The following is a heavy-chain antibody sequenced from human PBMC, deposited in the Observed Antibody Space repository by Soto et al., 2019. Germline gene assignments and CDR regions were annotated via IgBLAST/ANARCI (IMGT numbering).Heavy chain of an antibody. J-gene: IGHJ4*02. Sequence: EVQLVESGGGLVQPGGALRLSCAASGFTLSSYSMHWVRQAPGKGLEWVSYNSGSGGTIYYADSVKGRFTISRDHAKNSLSVQLNSLRDEDTAVYFCARETGLRSSGWSYYFDFWGQGTLVTVSS. D-gene: IGHD6-19*01. CDR2: NSGSGGTI. CDR3: ARETGLRSSGWSYYFDF. CDR1: GFTLSSYS. V-gene: IGHV3-48*02.